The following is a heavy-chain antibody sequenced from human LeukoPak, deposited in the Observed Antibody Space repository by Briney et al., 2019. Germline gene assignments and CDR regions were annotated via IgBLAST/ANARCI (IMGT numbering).Heavy chain of an antibody. CDR1: GYTFTSYG. D-gene: IGHD3-16*01. V-gene: IGHV1-18*01. CDR2: ISAYNGTT. Sequence: GASVKVSCKASGYTFTSYGISWVRQAPGQGREGMGWISAYNGTTNYAQNLQGRVSMTTDTSTTTAYMELRSLRSDDTAVYYCARDSPGDDYWGQGTLVTVSS. CDR3: ARDSPGDDY. J-gene: IGHJ4*02.